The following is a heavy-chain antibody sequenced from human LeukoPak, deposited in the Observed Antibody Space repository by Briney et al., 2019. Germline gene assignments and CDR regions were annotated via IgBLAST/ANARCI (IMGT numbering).Heavy chain of an antibody. CDR3: ARYDSSGTLDY. D-gene: IGHD3-22*01. CDR1: GGSISSGGYS. J-gene: IGHJ4*02. CDR2: IYHSGST. Sequence: SETLSLTCAVSGGSISSGGYSWSWIRQPPGKGLEWIGYIYHSGSTYYNPSLKSRVTISVDRSKNQFSLKLSSVTAADTAVYYCARYDSSGTLDYWGRGTLVTVSS. V-gene: IGHV4-30-2*01.